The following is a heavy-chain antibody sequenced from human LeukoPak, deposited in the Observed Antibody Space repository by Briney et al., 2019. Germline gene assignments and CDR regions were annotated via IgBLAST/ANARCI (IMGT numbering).Heavy chain of an antibody. CDR2: ISGSGGST. CDR3: AKDYTSGWFKAAFDI. Sequence: GGSLRLSCAASGFTFSSYAMSWVRQAPGKGLEWVSAISGSGGSTYYADSVKGRFTISRDNSKNTLYLQMNSLRTEDTAVYYCAKDYTSGWFKAAFDIWGQGTMVTVSS. V-gene: IGHV3-23*01. D-gene: IGHD6-19*01. CDR1: GFTFSSYA. J-gene: IGHJ3*02.